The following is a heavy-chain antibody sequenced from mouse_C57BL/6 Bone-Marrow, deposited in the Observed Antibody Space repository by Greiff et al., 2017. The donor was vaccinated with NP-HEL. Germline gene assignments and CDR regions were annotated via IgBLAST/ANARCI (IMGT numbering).Heavy chain of an antibody. D-gene: IGHD1-1*01. CDR2: IWSGGST. V-gene: IGHV2-2*01. CDR1: GFSLTSYG. J-gene: IGHJ2*01. Sequence: QVQLKESGPGLVQPSQSLSITCTVSGFSLTSYGVHWVRQSPGKGLEWLGVIWSGGSTAYNAAFISRLSISKDNSKSQVFFKMNSLQADDTAIYYCARTFYGSSYYFDYWGKGTTLTVSS. CDR3: ARTFYGSSYYFDY.